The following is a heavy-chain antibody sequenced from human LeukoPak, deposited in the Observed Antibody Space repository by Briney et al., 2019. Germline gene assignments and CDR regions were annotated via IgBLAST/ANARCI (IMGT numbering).Heavy chain of an antibody. Sequence: ASVKVSCKASGYTFNSFGISWVRQAPGQGLEGMGWISAYNGNTHHPEKFQGRLTMTTDTPTSTAYMELTSLRSDDTAIYYCARDTVMMVGSYYYGKDVWGQGTTVTVSS. CDR2: ISAYNGNT. J-gene: IGHJ6*02. CDR1: GYTFNSFG. D-gene: IGHD2-15*01. V-gene: IGHV1-18*01. CDR3: ARDTVMMVGSYYYGKDV.